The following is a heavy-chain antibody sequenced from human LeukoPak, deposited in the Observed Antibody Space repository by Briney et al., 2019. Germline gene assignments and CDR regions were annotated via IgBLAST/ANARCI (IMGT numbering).Heavy chain of an antibody. V-gene: IGHV3-64*04. J-gene: IGHJ3*02. Sequence: GGSLRLSCSASGFTFSSYGMHWVRQAPGKGLEYVSGISNKGGSTYYADSVKGRFTISRDNSKNTLYLQMDSLTAEDTAVYYCARRHFDAFDIWGQGTVVTVSS. CDR1: GFTFSSYG. CDR3: ARRHFDAFDI. CDR2: ISNKGGST.